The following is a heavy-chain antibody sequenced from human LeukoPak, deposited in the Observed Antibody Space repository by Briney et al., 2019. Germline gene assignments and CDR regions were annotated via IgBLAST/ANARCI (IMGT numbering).Heavy chain of an antibody. D-gene: IGHD3-3*01. V-gene: IGHV3-7*01. CDR1: GFTFSNYW. J-gene: IGHJ4*02. CDR2: IKQDGSVK. Sequence: PGGSLRLSCAASGFTFSNYWMTWVRQAPGKGLEWVANIKQDGSVKYYVDSVKGRFTISRDNAKNSLYLQMNSLRAEDTAVYYCARYSGYDFWSGYYRGGFDYWGQGTLVTVSS. CDR3: ARYSGYDFWSGYYRGGFDY.